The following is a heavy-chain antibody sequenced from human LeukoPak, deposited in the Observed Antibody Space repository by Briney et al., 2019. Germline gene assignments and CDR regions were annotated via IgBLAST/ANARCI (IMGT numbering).Heavy chain of an antibody. Sequence: GGSLRLPCATAGFTFSTFGIHWVRQTPGKGLEWAAAIQSDGSKQYYGDSVKGRFTISRDSSKSTVYLQMNSLRDEDTAVYYCARDVDTSSHSSQLDPWGQGTLVTVSS. J-gene: IGHJ5*02. D-gene: IGHD5-18*01. V-gene: IGHV3-33*01. CDR3: ARDVDTSSHSSQLDP. CDR1: GFTFSTFG. CDR2: IQSDGSKQ.